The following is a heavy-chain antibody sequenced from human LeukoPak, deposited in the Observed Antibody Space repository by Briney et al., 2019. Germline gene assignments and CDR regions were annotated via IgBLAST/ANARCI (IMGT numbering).Heavy chain of an antibody. D-gene: IGHD6-19*01. CDR1: GFTFSSYG. CDR2: IRYDGSNK. Sequence: GGSLRLSCAASGFTFSSYGMHWVRQAPGKGLEWVAFIRYDGSNKYYADSVKGRFTISRDNSKNTLYLQMNSLRAEDTAVYYCAKELGYASSGWYRDDAFDIWGQGTMVTVSS. V-gene: IGHV3-30*02. CDR3: AKELGYASSGWYRDDAFDI. J-gene: IGHJ3*02.